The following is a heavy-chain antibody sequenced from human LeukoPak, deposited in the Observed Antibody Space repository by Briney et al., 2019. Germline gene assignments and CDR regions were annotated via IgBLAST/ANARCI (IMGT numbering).Heavy chain of an antibody. Sequence: ETLSLTCTVSGYSISSGYYWGWIRQPPGKGLEWIGSIYYSGSTYYNPSLKSRVTISVDTSKNQFSLKLSSVTAADTAVYYCARGYCSGGSCYSYYYYNYMDVWGKGTTVTVSS. J-gene: IGHJ6*03. D-gene: IGHD2-15*01. CDR3: ARGYCSGGSCYSYYYYNYMDV. CDR1: GYSISSGYY. V-gene: IGHV4-38-2*02. CDR2: IYYSGST.